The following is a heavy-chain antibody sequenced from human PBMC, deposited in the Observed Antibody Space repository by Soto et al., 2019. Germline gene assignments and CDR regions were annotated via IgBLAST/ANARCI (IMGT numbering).Heavy chain of an antibody. J-gene: IGHJ5*02. CDR2: INPNSGDT. Sequence: ASVKVSCKASGYTFTGYYMHWVRQAPGQGLEWMGWINPNSGDTNYAQKFQGRVTMTRDTSISTAYMELSRLRSYDTAVYYCARVVEGYCSSTSCSAIGGVGWFDPWGQGTLVTVSS. D-gene: IGHD2-2*01. CDR3: ARVVEGYCSSTSCSAIGGVGWFDP. V-gene: IGHV1-2*02. CDR1: GYTFTGYY.